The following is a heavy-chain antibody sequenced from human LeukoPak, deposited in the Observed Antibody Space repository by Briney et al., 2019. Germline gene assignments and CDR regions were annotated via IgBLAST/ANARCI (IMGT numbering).Heavy chain of an antibody. CDR3: ASPLGYCSSTNCYGDY. CDR2: IYHSGST. CDR1: GGSISSSNW. D-gene: IGHD2-2*01. J-gene: IGHJ4*02. V-gene: IGHV4-4*02. Sequence: SGTLSLTCAVSGGSISSSNWWSWVRQPPGKGLEWIGEIYHSGSTNYNPSLKSRVTISVDKSKNQFSLKLSSVTAADTAVYYCASPLGYCSSTNCYGDYWGQGTLVTVSS.